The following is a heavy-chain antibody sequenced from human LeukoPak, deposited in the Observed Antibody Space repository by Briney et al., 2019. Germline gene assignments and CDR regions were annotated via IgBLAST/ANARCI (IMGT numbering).Heavy chain of an antibody. CDR2: INHSGST. V-gene: IGHV4-34*01. D-gene: IGHD2-21*02. CDR3: ARSTDCGGDCFTAPGAFDI. CDR1: GGSFSGYY. J-gene: IGHJ3*02. Sequence: SETLSLTCAVYGGSFSGYYWSWIRQPPGKGLEWIGEINHSGSTNYNPSLKSRVTISVDTSKNQFSLKLSSVTAADTAVYYCARSTDCGGDCFTAPGAFDIWGQGIMVTVSS.